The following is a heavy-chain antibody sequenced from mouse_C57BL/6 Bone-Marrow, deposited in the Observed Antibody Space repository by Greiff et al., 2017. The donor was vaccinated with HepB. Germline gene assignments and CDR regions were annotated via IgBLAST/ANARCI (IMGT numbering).Heavy chain of an antibody. J-gene: IGHJ3*01. CDR2: IDPSDSET. CDR1: GYTFTSYW. Sequence: QVQLQQPGAELVRPGSSVKLSCKASGYTFTSYWMHWVKQRPIQGLEWIGNIDPSDSETHYNQKFKDKATLTVDKTSSTADMQLSSLTAEDSAVYDWARERGFAYWVQGTLVTVSA. V-gene: IGHV1-52*01. CDR3: ARERGFAY.